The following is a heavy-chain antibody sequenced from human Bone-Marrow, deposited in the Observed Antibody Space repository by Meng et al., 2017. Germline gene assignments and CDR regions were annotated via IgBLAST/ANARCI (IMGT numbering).Heavy chain of an antibody. V-gene: IGHV4-4*02. CDR1: CGPDSSSNW. D-gene: IGHD6-19*01. CDR3: ARVGGKQWLVRGPLHYYFDY. CDR2: IYHSGST. Sequence: GQRQAWGTGLRKPSGVLSPPWVVSCGPDSSSNWGSWVREAPGKGLEWIGEIYHSGSTNYNPSLKSRVTISVDKSKNQFSLKLSSVTAADTAVYYCARVGGKQWLVRGPLHYYFDYWGQGTLVTVSS. J-gene: IGHJ4*02.